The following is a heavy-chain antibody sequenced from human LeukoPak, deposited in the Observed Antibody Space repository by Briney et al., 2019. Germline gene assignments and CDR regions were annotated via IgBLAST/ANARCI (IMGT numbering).Heavy chain of an antibody. CDR1: GGSISSHY. CDR2: IYYSGST. V-gene: IGHV4-59*11. CDR3: ARLTGYSSGWYGLGAFDI. Sequence: SETLSLTCTVYGGSISSHYWSWIRQPPGKGLEWIGYIYYSGSTNYNPSLKSRVIISVDTSKNQFSLKLSSVTAADTAVYYCARLTGYSSGWYGLGAFDIWGQGTMVTVSS. D-gene: IGHD6-19*01. J-gene: IGHJ3*02.